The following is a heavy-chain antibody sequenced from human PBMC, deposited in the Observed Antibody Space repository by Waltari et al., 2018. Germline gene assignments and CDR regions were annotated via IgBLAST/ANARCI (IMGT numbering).Heavy chain of an antibody. J-gene: IGHJ4*02. D-gene: IGHD2-21*02. CDR2: MSHSGAL. V-gene: IGHV4-59*02. CDR1: GGSVSGDY. Sequence: QVQLQESGPGLLNPSETLSLTCSVSGGSVSGDYWSWIRQPPGKGLEFIAFMSHSGALTKTPSLKSRVTISLDTSKNLFSLNLDSVTAADTAVYYCARQIGGRLLWDYWGQGTLVVVSS. CDR3: ARQIGGRLLWDY.